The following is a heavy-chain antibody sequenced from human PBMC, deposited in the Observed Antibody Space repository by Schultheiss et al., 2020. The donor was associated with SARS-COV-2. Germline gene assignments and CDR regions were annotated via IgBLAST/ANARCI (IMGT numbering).Heavy chain of an antibody. V-gene: IGHV3-11*04. Sequence: GESLKISCAASGFTFSDYYMSWIRQAPGKGLEWVSYISSSGSTIYYADSVKGRFTISRDNAKNTLYLQMNSLRAEDTAVYYCARDRDIVVVPAAVRYWFDPWGQGTLVTVSS. CDR3: ARDRDIVVVPAAVRYWFDP. CDR2: ISSSGSTI. CDR1: GFTFSDYY. D-gene: IGHD2-2*01. J-gene: IGHJ5*02.